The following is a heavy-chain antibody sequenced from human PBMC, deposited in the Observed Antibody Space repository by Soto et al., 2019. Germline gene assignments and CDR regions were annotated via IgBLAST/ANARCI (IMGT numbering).Heavy chain of an antibody. CDR1: GGSFSGYY. Sequence: PSETLSLTCAVYGGSFSGYYWSWIRQPPGKGLECIGEINHSGSTNYNPSLKSRVTISVDTSKNQFSLNLSSVTAADTAVYFCARGRYCLTGRCFPNWFDSWGQGTLVTVS. CDR3: ARGRYCLTGRCFPNWFDS. V-gene: IGHV4-34*01. D-gene: IGHD2-15*01. J-gene: IGHJ5*01. CDR2: INHSGST.